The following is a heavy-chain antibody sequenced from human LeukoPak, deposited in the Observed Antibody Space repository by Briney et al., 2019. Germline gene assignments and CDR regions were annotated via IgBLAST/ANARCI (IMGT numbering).Heavy chain of an antibody. D-gene: IGHD4-23*01. Sequence: PSETLSLTCTVSGGSISSSNYYWGWIRQPPGKGLEWIGSIYYSGSTYYSPSLKSRVTISVDTSKNQFSLKLSSVTAADTAMYYCAREVADYGGYYYYHYMDVWGKGTTVTISS. J-gene: IGHJ6*03. CDR3: AREVADYGGYYYYHYMDV. V-gene: IGHV4-39*07. CDR1: GGSISSSNYY. CDR2: IYYSGST.